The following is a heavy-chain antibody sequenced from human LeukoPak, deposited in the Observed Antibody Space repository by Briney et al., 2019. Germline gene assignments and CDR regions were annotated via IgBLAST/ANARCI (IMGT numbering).Heavy chain of an antibody. CDR2: IKQDGSEK. CDR1: GFTFSSYW. Sequence: GGSLRLSCAASGFTFSSYWMSWVRQAPGKGLEWVANIKQDGSEKYYVDSVEGRFTISRDNAKNSLYLQMNSLRAEDTAVYYCARVVPNYSRDWFDPWGQGTLVTVSS. J-gene: IGHJ5*02. V-gene: IGHV3-7*01. D-gene: IGHD2-21*01. CDR3: ARVVPNYSRDWFDP.